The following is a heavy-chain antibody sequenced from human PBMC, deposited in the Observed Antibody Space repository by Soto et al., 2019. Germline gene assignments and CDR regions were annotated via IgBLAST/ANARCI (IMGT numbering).Heavy chain of an antibody. CDR2: IYYSGST. V-gene: IGHV4-30-4*01. CDR1: GGSISSGTDY. Sequence: SATLSLTCTVTGGSISSGTDYWTWISQPPEKGREWIGYIYYSGSTYYNPSLKSLLTMSVDTSKNQFSLKLSSVTAADTAVYYCARDRAKWKDYYYYGMDVWGQGTTVTVSS. J-gene: IGHJ6*02. D-gene: IGHD1-20*01. CDR3: ARDRAKWKDYYYYGMDV.